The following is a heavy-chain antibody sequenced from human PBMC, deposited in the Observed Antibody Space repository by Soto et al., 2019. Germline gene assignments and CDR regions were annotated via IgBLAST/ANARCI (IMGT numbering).Heavy chain of an antibody. Sequence: QVQLVQSGAEVKKPGASVKVSCKASGYTFTGYYMHWVRQAPGQGLEWMGWINPNSGGTNYAQKFQARVTITADESTSTAYMELSSPRPEDTAVYYCATRRGYSGYDYGRLAPWGQGTLVTVSS. CDR1: GYTFTGYY. V-gene: IGHV1-2*02. CDR3: ATRRGYSGYDYGRLAP. D-gene: IGHD5-12*01. J-gene: IGHJ5*02. CDR2: INPNSGGT.